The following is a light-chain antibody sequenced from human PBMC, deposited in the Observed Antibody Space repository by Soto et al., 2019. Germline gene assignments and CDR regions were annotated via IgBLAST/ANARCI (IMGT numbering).Light chain of an antibody. J-gene: IGKJ1*01. CDR2: GVF. V-gene: IGKV3-20*01. CDR3: QQYDISPRT. Sequence: EIVLTQSPGILSLSPGERATLCCRASQSVKRNYLAWYQQKPGQAPRVLIYGVFSRATGIPDRFSGSGSGTDFTLTISRLEPEDSAVYYCQQYDISPRTFGQGTKVDIK. CDR1: QSVKRNY.